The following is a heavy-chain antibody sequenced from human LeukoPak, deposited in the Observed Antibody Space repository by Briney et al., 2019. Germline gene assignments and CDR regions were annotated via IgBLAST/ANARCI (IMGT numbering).Heavy chain of an antibody. CDR1: GGSISSGGYS. D-gene: IGHD6-6*01. CDR2: IYHSGST. CDR3: AREYSSSSRGVREYYFDY. J-gene: IGHJ4*02. Sequence: SETLSLTCAVSGGSISSGGYSWSWIRQPPGKGLEWIGYIYHSGSTYYNPSLKSRVTISVDRSKNQFSLKLSSVTAADTAVYYCAREYSSSSRGVREYYFDYWGQGTLVTVSS. V-gene: IGHV4-30-2*01.